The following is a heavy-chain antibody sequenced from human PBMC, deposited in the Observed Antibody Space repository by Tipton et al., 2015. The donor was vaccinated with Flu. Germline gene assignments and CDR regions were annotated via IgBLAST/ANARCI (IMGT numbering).Heavy chain of an antibody. Sequence: QSGAEVKQPGASVKVSCKASGYTFTGYYMHWVRQAPGQGLEWMGWINPNSGGTNYAQKFQGRVTMTRDTTISTAYMELSRLRSDDTAVYYCAREYSYYYDSSGYWFDPWCQGTLVTVSS. CDR3: AREYSYYYDSSGYWFDP. CDR2: INPNSGGT. CDR1: GYTFTGYY. D-gene: IGHD3-22*01. J-gene: IGHJ5*02. V-gene: IGHV1-2*02.